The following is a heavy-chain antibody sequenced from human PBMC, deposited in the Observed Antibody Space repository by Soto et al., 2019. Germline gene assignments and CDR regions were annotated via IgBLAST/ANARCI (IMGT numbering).Heavy chain of an antibody. J-gene: IGHJ4*02. CDR1: GASVRSGSYY. CDR3: ARVEDYGDYFDY. CDR2: IYDTGTT. V-gene: IGHV4-61*01. Sequence: QVQLQESGPGLVKPSETLSLTCTVSGASVRSGSYYWSWVRQPPGRGLEWIGYIYDTGTTNYNPSLKSRVTMSVDTSKNQFSLKLNSLTAADTAVYYCARVEDYGDYFDYCGQGNLVTVSS. D-gene: IGHD4-17*01.